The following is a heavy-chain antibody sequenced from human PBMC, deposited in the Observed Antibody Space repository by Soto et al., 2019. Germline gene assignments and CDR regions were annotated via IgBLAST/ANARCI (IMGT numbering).Heavy chain of an antibody. D-gene: IGHD2-2*01. J-gene: IGHJ5*02. Sequence: QVQLQESGPGLVKPSQTLSLTCTVSGGSISSGGYYWSWIRQHPGKGLEWIGYIYYSGSTYYNPSLKNRVTISVDTSKHQFSLQLRSVTAAETDVYYCARDQGVPAALRYNWFDPWGQGPLVTVSS. V-gene: IGHV4-31*03. CDR2: IYYSGST. CDR1: GGSISSGGYY. CDR3: ARDQGVPAALRYNWFDP.